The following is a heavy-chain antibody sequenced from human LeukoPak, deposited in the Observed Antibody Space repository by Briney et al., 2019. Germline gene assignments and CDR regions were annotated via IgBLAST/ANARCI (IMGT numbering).Heavy chain of an antibody. J-gene: IGHJ6*03. CDR3: AKVDGNYYYYYMDV. V-gene: IGHV3-30*02. D-gene: IGHD3/OR15-3a*01. CDR1: GLTFSSYG. CDR2: IRYDGSNK. Sequence: PGGSLRLSCAASGLTFSSYGMHWVRQAPGKGLEWVAFIRYDGSNKYYADSVKGRFTISRDNSKNTLYLQMNSLRAEDTAVYYCAKVDGNYYYYYMDVWGKGTTVTVSS.